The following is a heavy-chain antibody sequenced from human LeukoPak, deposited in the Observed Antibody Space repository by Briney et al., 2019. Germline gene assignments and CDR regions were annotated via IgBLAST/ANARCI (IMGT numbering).Heavy chain of an antibody. D-gene: IGHD3-22*01. CDR1: GGSISSYY. Sequence: PSETLSLTCTVSGGSISSYYWSWIRQPPGKGLEWIGYIYYSGSTNYNPSLKSRVTISVDTSKNQFPLKLSSVTAADTAVYYCASTRQPEYYYDSSGGGFDYWGQGTLVTVSS. CDR2: IYYSGST. CDR3: ASTRQPEYYYDSSGGGFDY. V-gene: IGHV4-59*01. J-gene: IGHJ4*02.